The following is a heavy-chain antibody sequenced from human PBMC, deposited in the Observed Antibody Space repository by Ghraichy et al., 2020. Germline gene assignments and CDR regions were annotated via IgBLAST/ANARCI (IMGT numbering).Heavy chain of an antibody. Sequence: SLNISCAASGFTFDDYAMHWVRQAPGKGLEWVSGINWNSGIIAYADSVKGRFTISRDNAKNSLYLQMNSLRVEDTALYYCAKTRDRMTRAAFGIWGQGTMVTVSS. CDR3: AKTRDRMTRAAFGI. J-gene: IGHJ3*02. CDR2: INWNSGII. V-gene: IGHV3-9*01. CDR1: GFTFDDYA.